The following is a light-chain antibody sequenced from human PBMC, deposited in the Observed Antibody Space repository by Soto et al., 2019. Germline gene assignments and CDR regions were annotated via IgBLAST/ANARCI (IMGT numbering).Light chain of an antibody. CDR2: GAS. Sequence: EIVMTQSPATLSVSPGERATLSCRASQSVSSNLAWYQQKPGQAPRILIYGASTSATGIPARFSGSGSGTEFTLTISSLPAEDFAVFYCQQYDNWPITFGQGTRLEIK. V-gene: IGKV3-15*01. CDR1: QSVSSN. CDR3: QQYDNWPIT. J-gene: IGKJ5*01.